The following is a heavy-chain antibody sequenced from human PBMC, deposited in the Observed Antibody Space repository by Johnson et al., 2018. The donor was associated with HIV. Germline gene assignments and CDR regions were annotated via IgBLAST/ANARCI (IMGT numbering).Heavy chain of an antibody. CDR1: GFTFSNAW. V-gene: IGHV3-15*01. Sequence: MQLVESGGGLVKPGGSLRLSCAASGFTFSNAWMSWVRQAPGRGLEWVGRIKSKTDGGTTDYAAPVKGRFTISRDDSKNTLYLQMNSLRAGDTAVYYCARALRTALGSPWNGGYDAFDIWGQGTMVTVSS. D-gene: IGHD1-1*01. CDR3: ARALRTALGSPWNGGYDAFDI. CDR2: IKSKTDGGTT. J-gene: IGHJ3*02.